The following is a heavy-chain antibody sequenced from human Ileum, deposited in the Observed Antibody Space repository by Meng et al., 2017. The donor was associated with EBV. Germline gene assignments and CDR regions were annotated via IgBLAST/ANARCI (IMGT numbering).Heavy chain of an antibody. CDR1: GYSISTTNW. J-gene: IGHJ4*02. Sequence: LREVGPGLVKPSDTLPPPCSVSGYSISTTNWWGWIRQPPGKGLEWIGHIYYSGTTYNNPSLKSRVTMSIDPSKNQFSLKLSSVTAVDTAVYYCARNSESGSYIDYWGLGTLVTVSS. CDR2: IYYSGTT. D-gene: IGHD1-26*01. CDR3: ARNSESGSYIDY. V-gene: IGHV4-28*01.